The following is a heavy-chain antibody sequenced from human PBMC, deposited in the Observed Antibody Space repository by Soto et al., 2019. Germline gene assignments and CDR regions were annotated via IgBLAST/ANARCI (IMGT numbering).Heavy chain of an antibody. CDR3: ARVCTSCYARFDY. V-gene: IGHV4-4*02. D-gene: IGHD2-2*01. Sequence: SETLSLTCAVSGGSISSSNWWSWVRQPPGKGLEWIGEIYHSGSTNYNPSLKSRVTISVDKSKNQFSLKLSSVTAADTAVYYCARVCTSCYARFDYWGQGTLVTVSS. CDR1: GGSISSSNW. J-gene: IGHJ4*02. CDR2: IYHSGST.